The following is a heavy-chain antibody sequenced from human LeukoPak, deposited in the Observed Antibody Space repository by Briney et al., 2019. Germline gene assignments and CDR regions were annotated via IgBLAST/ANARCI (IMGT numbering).Heavy chain of an antibody. Sequence: GGSLRLSCAASGFTFSSYSMNWVRQAPGKGLEWVSSISSSSSYIYYADSVKGRFTISRDNAKNSLYLQMNSLRAEDTAVYYCARGEEDYGDVYYGMDVWGQGTTVTVSS. D-gene: IGHD4-17*01. CDR2: ISSSSSYI. CDR1: GFTFSSYS. J-gene: IGHJ6*02. CDR3: ARGEEDYGDVYYGMDV. V-gene: IGHV3-21*01.